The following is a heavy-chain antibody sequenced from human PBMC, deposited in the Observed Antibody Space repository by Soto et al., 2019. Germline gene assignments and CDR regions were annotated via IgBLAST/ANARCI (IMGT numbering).Heavy chain of an antibody. CDR2: INPNSGGT. D-gene: IGHD1-26*01. J-gene: IGHJ3*02. CDR3: ARGVTLGSLSAFDI. Sequence: GASVKVSCKASGYTFTGYYMHWVRQAPGQGLEWMGWINPNSGGTNYAQKFQGWVTMTRDTSISTAYMELSRLRSDDTAVYYCARGVTLGSLSAFDIWGQGTMVTVSS. CDR1: GYTFTGYY. V-gene: IGHV1-2*04.